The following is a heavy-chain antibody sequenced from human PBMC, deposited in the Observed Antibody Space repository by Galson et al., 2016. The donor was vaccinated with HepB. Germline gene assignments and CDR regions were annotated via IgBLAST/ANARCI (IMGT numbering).Heavy chain of an antibody. V-gene: IGHV3-7*03. J-gene: IGHJ3*02. CDR2: IKQSGRDK. Sequence: SLRLSCAASGFTFTNYEMSWVRQAPGKGLEWVANIKQSGRDKFYVDSVKGRFTISRDNADNSLYLQMNSLRAEDTAVYYCARWTGWGSLAHDNFDIWGQGTMVTVSS. CDR1: GFTFTNYE. D-gene: IGHD3/OR15-3a*01. CDR3: ARWTGWGSLAHDNFDI.